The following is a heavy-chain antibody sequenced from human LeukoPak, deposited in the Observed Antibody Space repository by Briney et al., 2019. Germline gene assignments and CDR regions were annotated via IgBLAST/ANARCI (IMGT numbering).Heavy chain of an antibody. CDR3: ARMGGYSGSLSPDY. Sequence: GGSLRLSCAASGFTFSSYDMHWVRHATGKGLEWVSAIGTAGDTYYPGSVKGRFTISRDNSKNTLYLQMNSLRAEDTAVYYCARMGGYSGSLSPDYWGQGTLVTVSS. J-gene: IGHJ4*02. D-gene: IGHD1-26*01. CDR1: GFTFSSYD. CDR2: IGTAGDT. V-gene: IGHV3-13*01.